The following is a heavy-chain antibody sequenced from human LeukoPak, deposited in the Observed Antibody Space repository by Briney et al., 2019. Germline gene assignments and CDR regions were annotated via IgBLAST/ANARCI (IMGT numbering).Heavy chain of an antibody. CDR3: ASDPTVVVGAATFDY. V-gene: IGHV3-74*01. D-gene: IGHD2-2*01. J-gene: IGHJ4*02. Sequence: GGSLRLSCAASGFNFASNWMHWVRQTPGKGLVWVSRINSGGSGTSYADSVKGRFTISRDNAKNSLYLQMNTLRAEDTAVYYCASDPTVVVGAATFDYWGQGTLVTVSS. CDR1: GFNFASNW. CDR2: INSGGSGT.